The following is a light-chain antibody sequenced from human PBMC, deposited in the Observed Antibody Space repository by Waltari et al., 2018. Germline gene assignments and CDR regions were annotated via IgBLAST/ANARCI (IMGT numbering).Light chain of an antibody. J-gene: IGLJ2*01. CDR2: DDT. V-gene: IGLV3-21*04. CDR1: NTGSKS. Sequence: SYVLTQPPSVSVAPGKTARLTCGGNNTGSKSVHWYQQKPGQAPVLVISDDTDRPSGIPERFSGSNSGNTATLTISRVEAGDEADYYCQVWDSLVIFGGGTKLTVL. CDR3: QVWDSLVI.